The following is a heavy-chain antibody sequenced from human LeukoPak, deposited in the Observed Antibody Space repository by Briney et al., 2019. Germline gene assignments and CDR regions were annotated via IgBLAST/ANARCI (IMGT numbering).Heavy chain of an antibody. CDR2: ISYDGSNK. CDR3: AKDWLGFSGAFDI. Sequence: AGGSLRLSCAASGFTFSSYGMHWVRQAPGKGLEWVAVISYDGSNKYYADSVKGRFTISRDNSKNTLYLQNSLRAEDTAVYYCAKDWLGFSGAFDIWGQGTMVTVSS. V-gene: IGHV3-30*18. D-gene: IGHD3-10*01. CDR1: GFTFSSYG. J-gene: IGHJ3*02.